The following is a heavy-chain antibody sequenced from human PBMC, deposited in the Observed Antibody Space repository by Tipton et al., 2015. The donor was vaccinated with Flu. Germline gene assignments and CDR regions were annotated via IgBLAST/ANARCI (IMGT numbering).Heavy chain of an antibody. D-gene: IGHD3-22*01. V-gene: IGHV3-33*01. CDR3: ARDLGDSTGYYYPYFDY. Sequence: SLRLSCAASGFTFSSFGMHWVRQAPGKGLEWVAVIWYDGRNKYYADSVKGRFTVSRDNSKNTVYLQMNSLRAEDAAVYYCARDLGDSTGYYYPYFDYWGQGTLVTVSS. J-gene: IGHJ4*02. CDR2: IWYDGRNK. CDR1: GFTFSSFG.